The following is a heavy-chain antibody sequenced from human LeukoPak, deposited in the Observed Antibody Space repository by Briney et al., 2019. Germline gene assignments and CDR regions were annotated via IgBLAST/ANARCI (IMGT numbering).Heavy chain of an antibody. CDR1: GGSFSGYY. J-gene: IGHJ4*02. Sequence: SETLSLTCAVYGGSFSGYYWSWIRQPPGKGLEWIGEINHSGSTNYNPSLKSRVTISVDTSKNQFSLKLSSVTAADTAVYYCARGRRYYDMLSGPEFLGYWGQGTLVTVSS. V-gene: IGHV4-34*01. D-gene: IGHD3-9*01. CDR3: ARGRRYYDMLSGPEFLGY. CDR2: INHSGST.